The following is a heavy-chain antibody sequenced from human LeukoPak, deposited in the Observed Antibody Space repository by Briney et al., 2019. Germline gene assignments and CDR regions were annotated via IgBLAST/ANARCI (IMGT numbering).Heavy chain of an antibody. CDR1: GGSISSYY. CDR2: IYYSGST. CDR3: ARHLGATNYYDSSGYHRPLDY. Sequence: SETLSLTCTVSGGSISSYYWSWIRQPPGKGLEWIGYIYYSGSTNYNPSLKSRVTISVDTSKNQFSLKLSSVTAADTAVYYCARHLGATNYYDSSGYHRPLDYWGQGTLVTVSS. D-gene: IGHD3-22*01. V-gene: IGHV4-59*08. J-gene: IGHJ4*02.